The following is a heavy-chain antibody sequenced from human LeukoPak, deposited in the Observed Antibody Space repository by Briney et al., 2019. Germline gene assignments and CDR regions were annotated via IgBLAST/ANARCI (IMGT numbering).Heavy chain of an antibody. V-gene: IGHV3-7*01. CDR3: AREKTLLWFGDHTVLAFDN. CDR1: GFTFSSYW. Sequence: GGSLRLSCAASGFTFSSYWMSWVRQAPGKGLEWVANIKQDGSEKYYVDSVKGRFTISRDNAKNSLYLQMNSLRAEDTAVYYCAREKTLLWFGDHTVLAFDNWGQGTMVTVSS. J-gene: IGHJ3*02. CDR2: IKQDGSEK. D-gene: IGHD3-10*01.